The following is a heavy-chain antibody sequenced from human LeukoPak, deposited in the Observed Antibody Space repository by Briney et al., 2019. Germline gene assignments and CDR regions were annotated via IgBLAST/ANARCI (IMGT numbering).Heavy chain of an antibody. CDR3: AYSSGWYFDY. CDR2: IDHSGST. J-gene: IGHJ4*02. D-gene: IGHD6-19*01. V-gene: IGHV4-34*01. Sequence: PGGSLRLSCAVYGGSFSGYYWSWIRQPPGKGLEWIGEIDHSGSTNYNPSLKSRVTISVDTSKNQFSLKLTSVTAADTAVYYCAYSSGWYFDYWGQGTLVTVSS. CDR1: GGSFSGYY.